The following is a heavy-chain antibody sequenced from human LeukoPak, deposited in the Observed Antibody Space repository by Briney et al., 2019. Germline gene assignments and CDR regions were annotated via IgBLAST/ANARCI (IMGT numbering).Heavy chain of an antibody. CDR1: GFTFSSYW. CDR2: IKQDGSEK. CDR3: ARETAWNDDTYAIDI. V-gene: IGHV3-7*01. Sequence: GSPRLSCAASGFTFSSYWMSWVRQAPGKGLEWVANIKQDGSEKYYVDSVKGRFTISRDNAKNSLYLQMNSLRAEDTAVYYCARETAWNDDTYAIDIWGQGTMVTVSS. J-gene: IGHJ3*02. D-gene: IGHD1-1*01.